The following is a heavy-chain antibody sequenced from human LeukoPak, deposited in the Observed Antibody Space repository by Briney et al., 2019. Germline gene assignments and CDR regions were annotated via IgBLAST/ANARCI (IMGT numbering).Heavy chain of an antibody. CDR2: ISWNSGSI. CDR1: GFTFDDYA. CDR3: AKDLSGYDAFDI. Sequence: PGRSLRLSCAASGFTFDDYAMHWVRQAPGKGLEWVSSISWNSGSIGYADSVKGRFTISRDNAKNSLYLQMNSLRAEDMALYYCAKDLSGYDAFDIWGQGTMVTVSS. J-gene: IGHJ3*02. V-gene: IGHV3-9*03. D-gene: IGHD5-18*01.